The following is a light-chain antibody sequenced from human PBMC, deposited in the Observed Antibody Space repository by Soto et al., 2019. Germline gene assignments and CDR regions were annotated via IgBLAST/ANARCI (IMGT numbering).Light chain of an antibody. CDR3: QQYNRWLWT. V-gene: IGKV3-15*01. CDR1: QSVSSK. J-gene: IGKJ1*01. Sequence: IVMPQSPAALSVSPGEGATLSFRASQSVSSKLAWYQQKPGQAPRLLIYGASTRATGIPARFSGSGSGTEFTLIISSLQYEDSAVYYCQQYNRWLWTFGQGTKVDIK. CDR2: GAS.